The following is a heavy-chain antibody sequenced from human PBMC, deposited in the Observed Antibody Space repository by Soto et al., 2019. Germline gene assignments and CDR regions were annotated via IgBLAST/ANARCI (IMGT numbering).Heavy chain of an antibody. Sequence: QVQLQESGPGLVKPSGTLSLTCAVSGGSISSSNWWSWVRQPPGKGLEWIGEIYHSGSTNYNPSLKSRVTMSVDKSKNQFSLMLSSVIAADTAVYYCARVPRAAAGTDWGQGTLVTVSS. CDR2: IYHSGST. D-gene: IGHD6-13*01. V-gene: IGHV4-4*02. CDR3: ARVPRAAAGTD. CDR1: GGSISSSNW. J-gene: IGHJ4*02.